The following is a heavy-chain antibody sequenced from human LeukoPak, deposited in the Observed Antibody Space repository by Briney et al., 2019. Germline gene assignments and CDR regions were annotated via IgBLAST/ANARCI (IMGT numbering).Heavy chain of an antibody. V-gene: IGHV4-59*01. D-gene: IGHD2-2*01. CDR1: GGSISSYY. CDR3: AGSSSAYYFDY. J-gene: IGHJ4*02. CDR2: IYYSGCT. Sequence: PSETLSLTCTVSGGSISSYYWSWIRQPPGKGLEWIGYIYYSGCTNYNPSLKSRVTISVDTSKNQFSLKLSSVTAADTAVYYCAGSSSAYYFDYWGQGTLVTVSS.